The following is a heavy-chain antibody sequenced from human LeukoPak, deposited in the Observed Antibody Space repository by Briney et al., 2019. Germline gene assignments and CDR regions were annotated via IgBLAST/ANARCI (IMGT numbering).Heavy chain of an antibody. CDR3: ARATVTTKNWYFDL. V-gene: IGHV1-8*02. D-gene: IGHD4-17*01. J-gene: IGHJ2*01. CDR2: MNPNSGHT. Sequence: ASVKVSCKASGGTFSSYAISWVRQATGQGLEWMGWMNPNSGHTGYAQKFQGRVTMTRNTSISTAYMELSSLRSEDTAVYYCARATVTTKNWYFDLWGRGTLVTVSS. CDR1: GGTFSSYA.